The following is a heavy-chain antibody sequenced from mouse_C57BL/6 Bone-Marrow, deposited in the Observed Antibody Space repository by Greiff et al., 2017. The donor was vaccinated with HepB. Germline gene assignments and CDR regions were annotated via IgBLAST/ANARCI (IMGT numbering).Heavy chain of an antibody. V-gene: IGHV1-15*01. CDR2: IDPETGGT. CDR3: TRDYYGSSYVGWYFDV. D-gene: IGHD1-1*01. CDR1: GYTFTDYE. J-gene: IGHJ1*03. Sequence: QVQLQQSGAELVRPGASVTLSCKASGYTFTDYEMHWVKQTPVHGLEWIGAIDPETGGTAYNQKFKGKAILTADQSSSTAYMELRSLTSEDSAVYYCTRDYYGSSYVGWYFDVWGTGTTVTVSS.